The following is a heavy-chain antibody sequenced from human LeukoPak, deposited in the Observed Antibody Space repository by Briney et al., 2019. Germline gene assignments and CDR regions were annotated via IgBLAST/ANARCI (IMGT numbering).Heavy chain of an antibody. CDR2: IHGSGETT. J-gene: IGHJ4*02. Sequence: GGSLRLSCAASALRFSSFAMTWVRQVPGKGLEWVSGIHGSGETTYYADSVKGRFTISRDNSREMLYLQMNSLRAEDTAVYYCAKETPYGSGSYYPYFDYWGQGTLVTVSS. CDR1: ALRFSSFA. V-gene: IGHV3-23*01. CDR3: AKETPYGSGSYYPYFDY. D-gene: IGHD3-10*01.